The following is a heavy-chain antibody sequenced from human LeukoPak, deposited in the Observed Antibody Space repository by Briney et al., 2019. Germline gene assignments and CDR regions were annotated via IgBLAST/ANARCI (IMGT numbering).Heavy chain of an antibody. CDR1: GFTFSSYS. CDR2: ISSSSSTI. D-gene: IGHD2-21*02. V-gene: IGHV3-48*01. Sequence: GGSLRLSCAASGFTFSSYSMNWVRQAPGKGLEWVSYISSSSSTIYYADSVKGRFTISRDNAKNSLYLQMNNLRAEDTAIYYCAKGHVSAGDTYYHYYMDVWGKGTTVTVSS. CDR3: AKGHVSAGDTYYHYYMDV. J-gene: IGHJ6*03.